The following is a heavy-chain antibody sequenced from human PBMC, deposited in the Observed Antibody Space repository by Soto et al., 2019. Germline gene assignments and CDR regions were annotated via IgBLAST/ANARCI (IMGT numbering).Heavy chain of an antibody. CDR2: INPSGGST. Sequence: ASVKGSCKASGGTLSSYAVSWVRQAPGQGLEWMGIINPSGGSTSYAQKFQGRVTMTRDTSTSTVYMELSSLRSEDTAVYYCASSSFGDSSPYYYYYYYMDVWGKGTTVTVSS. D-gene: IGHD3-10*01. CDR3: ASSSFGDSSPYYYYYYYMDV. J-gene: IGHJ6*03. CDR1: GGTLSSYA. V-gene: IGHV1-46*03.